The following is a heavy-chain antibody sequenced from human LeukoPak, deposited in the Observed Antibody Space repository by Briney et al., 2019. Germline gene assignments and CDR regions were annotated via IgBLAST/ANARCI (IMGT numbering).Heavy chain of an antibody. Sequence: SETLSLTCAVYGGSFSAFHGNWIRQSPAKGLEWLGEMKQSGTPRYNPPLQSRVTISVDKSKNPFSLNVSPVTAADTAVYYCASRPFLYGFRTYFDNWAQGTLVTVSS. J-gene: IGHJ4*02. D-gene: IGHD3-10*01. CDR2: MKQSGTP. V-gene: IGHV4-34*01. CDR1: GGSFSAFH. CDR3: ASRPFLYGFRTYFDN.